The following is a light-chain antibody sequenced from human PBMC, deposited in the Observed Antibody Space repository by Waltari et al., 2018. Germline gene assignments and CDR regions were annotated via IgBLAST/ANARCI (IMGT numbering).Light chain of an antibody. Sequence: HSVLTQAPSESGHPGQRVTISYPAGESKTASFAFTWYQHLPGRVPKPPIYENTNRPSGVPDRFSGSKSGTSASLAIEGLQPEDEGDYYCQSYDNSLRGSVLFGGGTKVTV. CDR3: QSYDNSLRGSVL. CDR2: ENT. J-gene: IGLJ3*02. V-gene: IGLV1-40*01. CDR1: ESKTASFA.